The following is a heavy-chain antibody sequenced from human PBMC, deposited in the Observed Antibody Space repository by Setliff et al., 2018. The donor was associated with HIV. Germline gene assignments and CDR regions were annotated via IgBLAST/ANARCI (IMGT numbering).Heavy chain of an antibody. CDR2: MSPNTGNT. Sequence: ASVKVSCKASGYTFSDCDITWLRQAPGQGLEWLGWMSPNTGNTGYAQNLQGRATMTRNTSIGTAYMELSSLRSEDMAVYYCARGIYDFWTGYADYWGPGTLVTVSS. CDR1: GYTFSDCD. V-gene: IGHV1-8*02. CDR3: ARGIYDFWTGYADY. D-gene: IGHD3-3*01. J-gene: IGHJ4*02.